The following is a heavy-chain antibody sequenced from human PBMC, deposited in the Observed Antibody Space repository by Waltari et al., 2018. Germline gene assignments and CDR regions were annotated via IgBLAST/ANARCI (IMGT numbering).Heavy chain of an antibody. CDR3: ARDLGFLEWSTHYYAPAFDI. J-gene: IGHJ3*02. CDR1: GGSISSSY. Sequence: QVQLQESGPGLVKPSETLSLTCTVSGGSISSSYWSWIRQPAGKGLEWIGRIYTSGSTNYNPSLKSRVTMSVDTSKNQFSLKLSSVTAADTAVYYCARDLGFLEWSTHYYAPAFDIWGQGTMVTVSS. D-gene: IGHD3-3*01. CDR2: IYTSGST. V-gene: IGHV4-4*07.